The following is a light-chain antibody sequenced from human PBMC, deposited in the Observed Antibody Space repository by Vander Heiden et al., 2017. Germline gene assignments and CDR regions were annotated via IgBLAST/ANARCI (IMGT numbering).Light chain of an antibody. Sequence: QSALTQPPSVSGSPAQSVTISCTGASGDVGNYNRVSWYQQSPGTAPKLIIYEVSSRPSGVPDRFSGSKSGNTASLTISGLQAEDEAHYYCSSYTSAIIELFGGGTKLTVL. CDR1: SGDVGNYNR. CDR2: EVS. J-gene: IGLJ2*01. CDR3: SSYTSAIIEL. V-gene: IGLV2-18*02.